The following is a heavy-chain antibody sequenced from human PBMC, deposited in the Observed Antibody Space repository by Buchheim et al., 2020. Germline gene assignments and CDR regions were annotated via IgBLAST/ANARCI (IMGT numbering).Heavy chain of an antibody. CDR3: ASSRGLVPPSR. J-gene: IGHJ4*02. CDR2: INHSGST. D-gene: IGHD6-19*01. CDR1: GGSFSGYY. V-gene: IGHV4-34*01. Sequence: QVQLQQWGAGLLKPSETLSLTCAVSGGSFSGYYWSWIRQPPGKGLEWIGEINHSGSTNYNPSLKSRVTISVDTSKNKFSLKLSAVTAADTAVYYCASSRGLVPPSRWGQGTL.